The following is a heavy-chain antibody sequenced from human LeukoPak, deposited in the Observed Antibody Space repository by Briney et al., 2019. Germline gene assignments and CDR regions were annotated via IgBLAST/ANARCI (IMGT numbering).Heavy chain of an antibody. CDR1: GFTFSTYA. J-gene: IGHJ4*02. V-gene: IGHV3-23*01. CDR3: ARVSTFWSGSSYYFDY. CDR2: TSGSGGNT. D-gene: IGHD3-3*01. Sequence: GGSLRLSCAASGFTFSTYAMSWVRQAPGKGLEWVSVTSGSGGNTYYADSPKGRFTISRDNSKNTLYLQVNSLRAEDTAVYYCARVSTFWSGSSYYFDYWGQGTLVTVSS.